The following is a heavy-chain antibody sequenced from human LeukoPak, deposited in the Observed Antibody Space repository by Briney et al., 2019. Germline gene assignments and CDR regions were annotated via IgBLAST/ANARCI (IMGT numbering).Heavy chain of an antibody. CDR2: ISGSGGST. Sequence: PGGSLRLSCAASGFTFSSYAMSWVRQAPGKGLEWVSAISGSGGSTYYADSVKGRFTISRDNSKNTLYLQMNSLRAEDTAVYYCAKSPAPYCGGDCYLDYWGQGTLVTVSS. CDR1: GFTFSSYA. J-gene: IGHJ4*02. CDR3: AKSPAPYCGGDCYLDY. V-gene: IGHV3-23*01. D-gene: IGHD2-21*01.